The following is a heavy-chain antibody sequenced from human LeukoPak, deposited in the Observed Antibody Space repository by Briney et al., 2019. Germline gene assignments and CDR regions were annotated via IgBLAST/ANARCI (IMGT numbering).Heavy chain of an antibody. V-gene: IGHV3-74*01. CDR1: GFTLSSYW. CDR3: ARGGPYSSSLRHYYYGMDV. J-gene: IGHJ6*02. Sequence: PGGSLRLSCAASGFTLSSYWMHWVRQAPGEGLVWVSRINSDGSSTSYADSVKGRFTISRDNAKNTLYLQMNSLRAEDTAVYYCARGGPYSSSLRHYYYGMDVWGQGTTVTVSS. D-gene: IGHD6-13*01. CDR2: INSDGSST.